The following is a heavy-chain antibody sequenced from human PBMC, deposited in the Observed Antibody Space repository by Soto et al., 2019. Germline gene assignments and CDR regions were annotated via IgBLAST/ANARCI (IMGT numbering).Heavy chain of an antibody. Sequence: QVQLVESGGGVVQPGRSLSLSCAASGFTFSSYAMHWVRQAPGKGLEWVAVISYDGSNKYYADSVKGRFTISRDNSKNTLSLQMSSLRAADTAVYYCTRDKSPYSSGWHNRHFDYWGQGTLVTVST. CDR1: GFTFSSYA. J-gene: IGHJ4*02. V-gene: IGHV3-30-3*01. D-gene: IGHD6-19*01. CDR2: ISYDGSNK. CDR3: TRDKSPYSSGWHNRHFDY.